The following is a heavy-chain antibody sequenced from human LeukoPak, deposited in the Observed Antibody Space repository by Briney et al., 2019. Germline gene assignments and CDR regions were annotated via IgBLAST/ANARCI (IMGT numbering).Heavy chain of an antibody. CDR1: GFSFSGFS. CDR3: ARPRGCGSSRCNNFDY. V-gene: IGHV3-7*01. J-gene: IGHJ4*02. Sequence: GGSLRLSCVASGFSFSGFSMSWVRQAPGKGLEWVAKMSEYGSEIFYVDSVKGRFTISRDNAKKSLYLQMNSLRAEDTAVYYCARPRGCGSSRCNNFDYWGQGTLVTVSS. CDR2: MSEYGSEI. D-gene: IGHD2-2*01.